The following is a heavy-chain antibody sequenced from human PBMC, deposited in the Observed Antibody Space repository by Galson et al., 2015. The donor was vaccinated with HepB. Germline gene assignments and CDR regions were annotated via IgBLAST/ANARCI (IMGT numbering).Heavy chain of an antibody. V-gene: IGHV3-23*01. CDR3: TTDLAIFGVDY. Sequence: SLRLSCAASGFPFSTYAMCWVRQAPGKGLELVSAISPSAGRTYYADSVKGRFTISRDNSKDTLYLQMNSQITEDTPVYYCTTDLAIFGVDYWGQETLLTVSS. D-gene: IGHD3-3*01. CDR1: GFPFSTYA. J-gene: IGHJ4*02. CDR2: ISPSAGRT.